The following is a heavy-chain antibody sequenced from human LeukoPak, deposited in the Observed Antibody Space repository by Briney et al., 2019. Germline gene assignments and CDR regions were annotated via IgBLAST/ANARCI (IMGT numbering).Heavy chain of an antibody. CDR2: IKEDGSEK. V-gene: IGHV3-7*01. CDR1: GFTLSSYW. CDR3: AMGPLEGTMGAFDI. J-gene: IGHJ3*02. D-gene: IGHD1-7*01. Sequence: GGSLRLSCAASGFTLSSYWMSWVRQAPGKGLEWVANIKEDGSEKYYVDSVKGRYTISRDNAKNSLYLQMNSLRVEDTAVYYCAMGPLEGTMGAFDIWGQGTMVTVSS.